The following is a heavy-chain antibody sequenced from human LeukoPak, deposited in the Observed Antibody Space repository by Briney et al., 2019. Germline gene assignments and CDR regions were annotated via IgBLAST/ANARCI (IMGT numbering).Heavy chain of an antibody. CDR1: GGSISTYY. Sequence: SETLSLTCTVSGGSISTYYWSWIRQPPGKGLEWIAYIHYSGSTNYNPSLKSRVTISVDTSKKHLSLKLSSVTAADTAVYYCARDPANYYFDYWGQGTLVTVSS. J-gene: IGHJ4*02. V-gene: IGHV4-59*01. CDR2: IHYSGST. CDR3: ARDPANYYFDY. D-gene: IGHD1-7*01.